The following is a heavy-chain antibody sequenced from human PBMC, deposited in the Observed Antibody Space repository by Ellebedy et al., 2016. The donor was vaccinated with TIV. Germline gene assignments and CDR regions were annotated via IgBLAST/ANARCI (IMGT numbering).Heavy chain of an antibody. CDR1: GGTFSSSA. D-gene: IGHD3-10*01. CDR2: IMPIFDKA. Sequence: SVKVSXXASGGTFSSSAISWVRQAPGQGLEWMGNIMPIFDKANYAQKFQGRVSITADTSTSTVYMELSSLRSEDTAVYYCVRESSPGGLPFDYWGQGTLVTVSS. J-gene: IGHJ4*02. CDR3: VRESSPGGLPFDY. V-gene: IGHV1-69*04.